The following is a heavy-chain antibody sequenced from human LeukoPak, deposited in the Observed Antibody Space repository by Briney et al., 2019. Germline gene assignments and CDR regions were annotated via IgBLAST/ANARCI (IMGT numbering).Heavy chain of an antibody. D-gene: IGHD3-10*01. CDR3: ARTSRFIWPGGAFDI. CDR1: GYTFTGYY. CDR2: INPNSGGT. V-gene: IGHV1-2*02. Sequence: ASVKVSCKASGYTFTGYYMHWVRQAPGQGLEWMGWINPNSGGTNYAQKFQGRVTMTRDTSISTAYMELSRLRSDDTAVYYCARTSRFIWPGGAFDIWGQGTMVTVSS. J-gene: IGHJ3*02.